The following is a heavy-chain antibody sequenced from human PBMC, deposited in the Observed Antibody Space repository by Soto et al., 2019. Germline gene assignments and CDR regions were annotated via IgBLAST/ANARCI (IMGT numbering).Heavy chain of an antibody. Sequence: QVQLQESGPGLVKPSQTLSLTCTVSGGSISSGDYYWSWIRQPPGKGLEWIGYIYYSGSTSYSPSLKGRVTISVDTSKNQFSLQLSSVTAADTAVYYCARGDSRGNHNFDYWGQGTLVTVSS. V-gene: IGHV4-30-4*01. D-gene: IGHD3-22*01. J-gene: IGHJ4*02. CDR1: GGSISSGDYY. CDR3: ARGDSRGNHNFDY. CDR2: IYYSGST.